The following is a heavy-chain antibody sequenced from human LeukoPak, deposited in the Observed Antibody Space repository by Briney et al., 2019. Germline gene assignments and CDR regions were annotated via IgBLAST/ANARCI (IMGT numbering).Heavy chain of an antibody. CDR3: ARRDIGGFDP. D-gene: IGHD2-21*02. J-gene: IGHJ5*02. V-gene: IGHV4-59*08. CDR2: IYYSANT. Sequence: PSETLSLTCTVSGGSISSYYWNWIRQPPGKGLEWIGYIYYSANTNYNPPLKSRVTMSVDKSKNQFSLKLSSVTAADTAVYYCARRDIGGFDPWGQGTLVTVSS. CDR1: GGSISSYY.